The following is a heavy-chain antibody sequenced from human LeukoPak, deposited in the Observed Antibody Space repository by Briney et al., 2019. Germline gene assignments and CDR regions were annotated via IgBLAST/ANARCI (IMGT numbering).Heavy chain of an antibody. CDR2: ISGSGGST. J-gene: IGHJ4*02. Sequence: PPGGSLRLSCAASAFTFSSYAMSSVRQAPGKGLGWVSAISGSGGSTSYADSVKGRFTISRDNSKNTLYLQMNSLRAEDTAVYYCAKGGSYYDSTARLWVGGPIDYWGQGTLVTVSS. V-gene: IGHV3-23*01. CDR3: AKGGSYYDSTARLWVGGPIDY. CDR1: AFTFSSYA. D-gene: IGHD3-22*01.